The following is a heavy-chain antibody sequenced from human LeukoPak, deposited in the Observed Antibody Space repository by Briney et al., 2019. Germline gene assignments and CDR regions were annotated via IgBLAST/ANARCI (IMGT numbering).Heavy chain of an antibody. CDR3: TKDRYCTYSRCPTDY. Sequence: GGSLRLSCVASGFNLEEYAMHWVRQAPGKGLEWVSSISGNSGIVGYADSVKGRFTISRDNAKNSLYLQMNSPRAEDTALYYCTKDRYCTYSRCPTDYWGQGTLVTVSS. CDR2: ISGNSGIV. D-gene: IGHD2-8*01. CDR1: GFNLEEYA. V-gene: IGHV3-9*01. J-gene: IGHJ4*02.